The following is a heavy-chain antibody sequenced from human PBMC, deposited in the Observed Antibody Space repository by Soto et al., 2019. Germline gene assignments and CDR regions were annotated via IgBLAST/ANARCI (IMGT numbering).Heavy chain of an antibody. J-gene: IGHJ4*02. CDR3: AGDSSGRAPTNYFDY. Sequence: ASVKVSCKAPRDTFTSYYINWVRPAPGQGLEWMGVINPHGGSTAYAQKFKGRVTLTRDTSASTVYMEVSSLTSEDTAVYYCAGDSSGRAPTNYFDYWGQGNLVTVSS. V-gene: IGHV1-46*01. D-gene: IGHD3-22*01. CDR1: RDTFTSYY. CDR2: INPHGGST.